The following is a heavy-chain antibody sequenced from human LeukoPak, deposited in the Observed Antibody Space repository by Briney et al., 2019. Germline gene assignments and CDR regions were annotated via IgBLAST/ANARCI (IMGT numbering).Heavy chain of an antibody. CDR1: GFTFSSYS. CDR3: ARVGGGWLVDY. CDR2: ISSSSSYI. V-gene: IGHV3-21*01. J-gene: IGHJ4*02. D-gene: IGHD6-19*01. Sequence: GGSLRLSCAASGFTFSSYSMNWVRQAPGKGLEWVSSISSSSSYIYYSDSVKGRFTISRDNAKNSLYLQMNSLRAEDTAVYYCARVGGGWLVDYWGQGTLVTVSS.